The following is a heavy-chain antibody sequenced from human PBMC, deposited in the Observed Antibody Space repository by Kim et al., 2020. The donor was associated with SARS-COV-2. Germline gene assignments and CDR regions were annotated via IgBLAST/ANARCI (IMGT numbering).Heavy chain of an antibody. Sequence: GGSLRLSCAASGFMLSSYWMHWVRQAPGKGLEWVSRLNTDGSSTTYADAVEGRFTISRDNARKTVFLQMNNLRPDDTAVYYCSRAPCAIKSCYPDLWG. CDR1: GFMLSSYW. J-gene: IGHJ5*02. D-gene: IGHD2-2*01. CDR2: LNTDGSST. CDR3: SRAPCAIKSCYPDL. V-gene: IGHV3-74*03.